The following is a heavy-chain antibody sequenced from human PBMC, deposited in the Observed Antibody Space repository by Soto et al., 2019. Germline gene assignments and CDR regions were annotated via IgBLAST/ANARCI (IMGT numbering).Heavy chain of an antibody. Sequence: PSETLSLTCTVSGDSISSYSWSWIRQPPGKGLEWIGNIHYNGNTKYSPSLKSRVTISVDTSKNQFSLKLSSVTAADTAVYYCASRGTTTYCSGGSCYARGFDYWGQGTLVTVSS. D-gene: IGHD2-15*01. J-gene: IGHJ4*02. CDR3: ASRGTTTYCSGGSCYARGFDY. CDR2: IHYNGNT. CDR1: GDSISSYS. V-gene: IGHV4-59*08.